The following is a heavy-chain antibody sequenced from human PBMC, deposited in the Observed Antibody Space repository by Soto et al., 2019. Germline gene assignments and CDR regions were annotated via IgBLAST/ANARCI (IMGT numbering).Heavy chain of an antibody. CDR2: ISYDGSNK. J-gene: IGHJ4*02. CDR3: ARDPDPYGSGSYFDY. D-gene: IGHD3-10*01. V-gene: IGHV3-30-3*01. CDR1: GFTFSSYA. Sequence: GGSLRLSCAASGFTFSSYAMHWVRQAPGKGLEWVAVISYDGSNKYYADSVKGRFTISRDNSKNTLYLQMNSLRAEDTAVYYCARDPDPYGSGSYFDYWGQGTLVTVSS.